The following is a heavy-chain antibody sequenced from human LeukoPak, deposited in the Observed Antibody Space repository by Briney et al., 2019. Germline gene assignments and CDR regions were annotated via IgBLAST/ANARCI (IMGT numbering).Heavy chain of an antibody. V-gene: IGHV4-30-4*08. CDR2: IYYSGST. CDR1: GGSISSGDYY. Sequence: SETLSLTCTVSGGSISSGDYYWSWIRQPPGKGLEWFGYIYYSGSTYYNPSLKSRVTISVDTSKNQFSLKLSSVTAADTAVYYCARDHYCSSTSCPDYYYYYYMDVWGKGTTVTVSS. D-gene: IGHD2-2*01. J-gene: IGHJ6*03. CDR3: ARDHYCSSTSCPDYYYYYYMDV.